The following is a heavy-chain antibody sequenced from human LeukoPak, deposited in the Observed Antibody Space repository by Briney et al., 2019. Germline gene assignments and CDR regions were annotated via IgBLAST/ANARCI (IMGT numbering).Heavy chain of an antibody. Sequence: GGSLRLSCAASGFTFSSYWMHWVRQAPGKGLVWVSRVNTDGRSTRYADSVKGRFTISRDNAKNTLYLQMNSLRAEDTAVYYCARVLDSSGYYYYFDFWGQGTLVTVSS. CDR3: ARVLDSSGYYYYFDF. V-gene: IGHV3-74*01. J-gene: IGHJ4*02. CDR2: VNTDGRST. CDR1: GFTFSSYW. D-gene: IGHD3-22*01.